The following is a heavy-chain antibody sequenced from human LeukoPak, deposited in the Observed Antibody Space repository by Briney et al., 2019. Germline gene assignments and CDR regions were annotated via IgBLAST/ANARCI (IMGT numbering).Heavy chain of an antibody. CDR3: ARDLKAAAVWYCYYGMEV. V-gene: IGHV3-11*06. J-gene: IGHJ6*02. CDR2: IISSSSYT. D-gene: IGHD6-13*01. CDR1: GFTFSDYY. Sequence: GGSLRLSCAASGFTFSDYYMSWIRQAPGKGLEWVSYIISSSSYTNYAASVKGRFTISRDNAKNSPYLQMNSLRAEDTAVYYCARDLKAAAVWYCYYGMEVWGQGPTVTVSS.